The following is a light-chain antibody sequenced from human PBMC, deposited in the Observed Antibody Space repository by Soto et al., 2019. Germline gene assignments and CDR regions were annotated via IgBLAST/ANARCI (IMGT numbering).Light chain of an antibody. Sequence: QTVVTQPPSVSGAPGQRVTISCTGSSSNIGAGYDVHWYRQLPGTAPKPLIYGNNNRPSGVPDRVSGSKSATSASLAITGLQAEDEADYYCQSFDSSLNIFVFGTGTKLTVL. CDR1: SSNIGAGYD. CDR2: GNN. CDR3: QSFDSSLNIFV. V-gene: IGLV1-40*01. J-gene: IGLJ1*01.